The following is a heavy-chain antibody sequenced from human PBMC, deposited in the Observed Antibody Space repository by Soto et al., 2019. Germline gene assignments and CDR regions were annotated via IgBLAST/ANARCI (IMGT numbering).Heavy chain of an antibody. D-gene: IGHD4-17*01. CDR3: ASTDYGGDGQDY. CDR2: ISYDGSNK. V-gene: IGHV3-30*03. J-gene: IGHJ4*02. Sequence: PGGSLRLSCAASGFTFSSYGMHWVRQAPGKGLEWVAVISYDGSNKYYADSVKGRFTISRDNSKNTLYLQMNSLRTEDTATYYCASTDYGGDGQDYWGQGTLVTVSS. CDR1: GFTFSSYG.